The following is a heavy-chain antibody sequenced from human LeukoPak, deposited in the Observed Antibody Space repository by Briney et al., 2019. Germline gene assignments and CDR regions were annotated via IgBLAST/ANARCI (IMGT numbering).Heavy chain of an antibody. CDR1: GGSISSGGYS. CDR3: ASLAVAGMEYY. CDR2: IYHSGST. V-gene: IGHV4-30-2*01. J-gene: IGHJ4*02. Sequence: SETLSLTCAVSGGSISSGGYSWSWLRQPPGKGLEWIGYIYHSGSTYYNPSLKSRVTISVDRSKNQFSLKLSSVTAADTAVYYCASLAVAGMEYYWGQGTLVTVSS. D-gene: IGHD6-19*01.